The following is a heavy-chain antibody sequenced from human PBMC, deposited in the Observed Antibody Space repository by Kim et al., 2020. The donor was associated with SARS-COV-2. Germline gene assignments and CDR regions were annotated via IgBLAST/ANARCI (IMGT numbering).Heavy chain of an antibody. Sequence: YEQKFQGRVTMTRDTYISTAYMELSRLRSDDTAVYYCAREGGSGWSFDYWGQGTLVTVSS. CDR3: AREGGSGWSFDY. D-gene: IGHD6-19*01. J-gene: IGHJ4*02. V-gene: IGHV1-2*02.